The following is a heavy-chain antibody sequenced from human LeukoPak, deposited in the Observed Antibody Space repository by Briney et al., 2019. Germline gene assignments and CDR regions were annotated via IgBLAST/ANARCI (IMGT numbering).Heavy chain of an antibody. CDR2: LSGSGGST. V-gene: IGHV3-23*01. Sequence: GGSLRLSCAASGFTFSSYAMTWVRQAPGKGLEWVSGLSGSGGSTYYADSVKGRFTISRDNSKNTLFLQMNSLRAEDTAVYHCAKSLYGSGSYDYWGQGTLVTVSS. CDR3: AKSLYGSGSYDY. J-gene: IGHJ4*02. D-gene: IGHD3-10*01. CDR1: GFTFSSYA.